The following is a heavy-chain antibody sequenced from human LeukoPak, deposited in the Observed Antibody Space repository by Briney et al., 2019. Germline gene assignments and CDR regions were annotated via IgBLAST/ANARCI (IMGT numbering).Heavy chain of an antibody. CDR3: ARPLAYYYDSSGYADSGFGY. CDR2: INHSGST. CDR1: GGSFSGYY. J-gene: IGHJ4*02. V-gene: IGHV4-34*01. D-gene: IGHD3-22*01. Sequence: SETLSLTCAVSGGSFSGYYWSWIRQPPGKGLEWIGEINHSGSTNYNPSLKSRVTISVDTSKNQFSLKLSSVTAADTAVYYCARPLAYYYDSSGYADSGFGYWGQGTLVTVSS.